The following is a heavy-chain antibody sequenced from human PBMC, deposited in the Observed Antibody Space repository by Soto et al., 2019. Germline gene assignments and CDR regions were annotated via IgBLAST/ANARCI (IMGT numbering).Heavy chain of an antibody. D-gene: IGHD2-21*01. Sequence: QLQLQESGSGLVKPSQTLSLTCAVSGGSISSGGYSWSWIRQPPGKGLEWIGYIYHSGSNYHNPSLKRRVTISVDRSQNQFSLKLSSVTAADKAVYYCARGNVVAIDYWGQGTLVTVSS. V-gene: IGHV4-30-2*01. CDR3: ARGNVVAIDY. CDR1: GGSISSGGYS. CDR2: IYHSGSN. J-gene: IGHJ4*02.